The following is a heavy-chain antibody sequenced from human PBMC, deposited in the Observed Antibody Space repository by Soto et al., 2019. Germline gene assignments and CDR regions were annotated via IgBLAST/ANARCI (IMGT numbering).Heavy chain of an antibody. V-gene: IGHV4-39*01. D-gene: IGHD2-8*01. CDR1: GGSISSSSYY. J-gene: IGHJ5*02. CDR2: IYYSGST. Sequence: PSETLSLTCTVSGGSISSSSYYWGWIRQPPGKGLEWIGSIYYSGSTYYNPSLKGRVTISVDTSKNQFSLKLSSVTAADTAVYYCARRRGCTNGVCYPSWYDPWGQGTLVTVSS. CDR3: ARRRGCTNGVCYPSWYDP.